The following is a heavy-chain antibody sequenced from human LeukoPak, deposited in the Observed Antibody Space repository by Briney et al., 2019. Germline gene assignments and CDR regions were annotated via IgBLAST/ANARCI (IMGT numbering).Heavy chain of an antibody. CDR3: ARRRHNFDFYDV. D-gene: IGHD3/OR15-3a*01. CDR2: TFYTGRT. CDR1: GDFIISNIYW. Sequence: SETLTLTCTVSGDFIISNIYWWDRVPLPPGKRLEWIVATFYTGRTFYSPSLKSRVTISVDTSKNEFSLDLSSATAADTAVYYCARRRHNFDFYDVWGQGTRVTVSS. J-gene: IGHJ3*01. V-gene: IGHV4-39*01.